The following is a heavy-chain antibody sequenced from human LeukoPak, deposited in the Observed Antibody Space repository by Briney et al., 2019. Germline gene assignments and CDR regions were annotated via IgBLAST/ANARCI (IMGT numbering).Heavy chain of an antibody. CDR3: AKGPQSTYYYYMDV. CDR2: ISGSGGST. Sequence: GGSLRLSCVASGFTFIRYAMSWARQAPGRGLEWVSGISGSGGSTYYADSVKGLFTISRDNSKNTLYLKMNSLRAEDTAGYYGAKGPQSTYYYYMDVWGKGTTVTVSS. J-gene: IGHJ6*03. V-gene: IGHV3-23*01. D-gene: IGHD2-2*01. CDR1: GFTFIRYA.